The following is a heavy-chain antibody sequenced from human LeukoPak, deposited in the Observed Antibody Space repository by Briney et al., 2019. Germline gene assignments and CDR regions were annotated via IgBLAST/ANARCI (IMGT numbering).Heavy chain of an antibody. D-gene: IGHD7-27*01. V-gene: IGHV3-33*01. CDR1: GFTFSSYG. J-gene: IGHJ4*02. CDR2: IWFDGSNK. CDR3: ARDRDWGCSYCSY. Sequence: GGSLRLSCAASGFTFSSYGMHWVRQAPGKGLEWVAVIWFDGSNKYYADSVKGRFIISKDNSKNTLYLQMNSLRAEDTAVYYCARDRDWGCSYCSYWGQGTLVTVSS.